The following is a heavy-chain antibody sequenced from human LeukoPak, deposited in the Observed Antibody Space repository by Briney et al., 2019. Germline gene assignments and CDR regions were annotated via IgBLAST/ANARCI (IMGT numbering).Heavy chain of an antibody. V-gene: IGHV3-11*01. CDR2: ISSTGSTI. CDR1: GFTFSDYS. CDR3: ARGVDYFDSSGYYF. J-gene: IGHJ4*02. Sequence: GGSLRLSCAASGFTFSDYSISWIRQAPARGLEWVSYISSTGSTIYYADSVKGRFTISRDNAKNSLYLQMNSLRAEDTAVYYCARGVDYFDSSGYYFWGQGTLVTVSS. D-gene: IGHD3-22*01.